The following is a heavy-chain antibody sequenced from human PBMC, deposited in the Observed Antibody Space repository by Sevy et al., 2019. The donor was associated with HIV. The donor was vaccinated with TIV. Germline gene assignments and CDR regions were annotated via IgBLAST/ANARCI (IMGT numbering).Heavy chain of an antibody. J-gene: IGHJ4*01. V-gene: IGHV3-9*01. D-gene: IGHD2-8*01. Sequence: GGSLRLSCAASGFTFDDYAMHWVRQAPGKDLEWVSGISWNSASIDYADSVKGRFTISRDNAKSSLYLQMKSLRAEDTALYYCARDRHDGYCTNGVCFNFDNWGQGTLVTVSS. CDR3: ARDRHDGYCTNGVCFNFDN. CDR1: GFTFDDYA. CDR2: ISWNSASI.